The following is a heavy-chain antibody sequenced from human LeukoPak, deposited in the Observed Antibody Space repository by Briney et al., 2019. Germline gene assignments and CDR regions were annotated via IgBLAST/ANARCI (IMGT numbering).Heavy chain of an antibody. CDR3: ARRGSGSYPTYFQG. Sequence: SETLSLTCTISGASFSDSNYYWGWIRQPPGKGLEWIGSIYYSKPTNYSPSLKSRVTISVDTSRNHLSLKLTSVTAADTAIYYCARRGSGSYPTYFQGWGQGTLVIVSS. V-gene: IGHV4-39*02. CDR2: IYYSKPT. D-gene: IGHD3-22*01. J-gene: IGHJ1*01. CDR1: GASFSDSNYY.